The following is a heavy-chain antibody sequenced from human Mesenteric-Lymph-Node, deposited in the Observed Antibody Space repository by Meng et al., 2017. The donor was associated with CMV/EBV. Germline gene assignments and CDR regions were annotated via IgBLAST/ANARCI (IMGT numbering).Heavy chain of an antibody. Sequence: FSNSGMRWVRQASGKGLEWVAYVWNDGNNEFYADSVKGRFTISRDYSNLYLQMNSLRPEDTGVYYCARDFWGRALSPHSYESGTFDFWGQGTLVTVSS. CDR3: ARDFWGRALSPHSYESGTFDF. V-gene: IGHV3-30*02. CDR1: FSNSG. J-gene: IGHJ4*02. D-gene: IGHD3-16*01. CDR2: VWNDGNNE.